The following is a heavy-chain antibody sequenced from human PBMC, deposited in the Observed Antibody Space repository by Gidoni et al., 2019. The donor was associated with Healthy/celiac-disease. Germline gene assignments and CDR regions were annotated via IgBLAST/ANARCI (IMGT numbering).Heavy chain of an antibody. CDR1: GFTFSSCG. D-gene: IGHD2-21*02. Sequence: QVQLVESGGGVVQPGRSLRLSCAADGFTFSSCGMHWVRQAPGKGLEGVAVIWYDGSNKYYAASVKGRFTISRDNSKNTLYLQMNSLRAEDTAVYYCARLPRACGGDCYSDYWGQGTLVTVSS. CDR2: IWYDGSNK. V-gene: IGHV3-33*08. CDR3: ARLPRACGGDCYSDY. J-gene: IGHJ4*02.